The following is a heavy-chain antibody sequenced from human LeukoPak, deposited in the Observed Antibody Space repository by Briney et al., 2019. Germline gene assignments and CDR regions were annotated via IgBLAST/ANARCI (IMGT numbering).Heavy chain of an antibody. CDR3: ARNFLRVGLRYFDWPYLDY. V-gene: IGHV3-30-3*01. J-gene: IGHJ4*02. CDR1: GFTFSSYA. CDR2: ISYDGSNK. Sequence: PGGSLRLSCAASGFTFSSYAMHWVRQAPDKGLEWVAVISYDGSNKYYADSVKGRFTISRDNSKNTLYLQMNSLRAEDTAVYYCARNFLRVGLRYFDWPYLDYWGQGTLVTVSS. D-gene: IGHD3-9*01.